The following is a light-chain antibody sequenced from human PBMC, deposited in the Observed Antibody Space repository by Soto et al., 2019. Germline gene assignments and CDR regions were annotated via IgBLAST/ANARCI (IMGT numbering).Light chain of an antibody. Sequence: EIVFAPSPGTLSLSPGERVNLSCRASQSVHSAYLAWYQQKPGQAPRLLVYGVRSRATGIPDRFSGRGSGTDFTLTISRLEPEDSAVYYCHQYNTSPWTFGQGTKVDIK. CDR1: QSVHSAY. CDR2: GVR. J-gene: IGKJ1*01. CDR3: HQYNTSPWT. V-gene: IGKV3-20*01.